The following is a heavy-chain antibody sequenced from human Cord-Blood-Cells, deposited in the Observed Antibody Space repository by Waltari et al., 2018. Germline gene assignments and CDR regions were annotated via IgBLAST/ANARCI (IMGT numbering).Heavy chain of an antibody. Sequence: QVQLVQSGAEVKKPGASVKVSCKASGYTFTAHYMHLVRQAPGQGLEWMGWINPNSGGTNYAQKFQGWVTMTRDTSISTAYMELSRLRSDDTAVYYCARDRNRAFWSGYYAFDIWGQGTMVTVSS. CDR1: GYTFTAHY. V-gene: IGHV1-2*04. D-gene: IGHD3-3*01. J-gene: IGHJ3*02. CDR3: ARDRNRAFWSGYYAFDI. CDR2: INPNSGGT.